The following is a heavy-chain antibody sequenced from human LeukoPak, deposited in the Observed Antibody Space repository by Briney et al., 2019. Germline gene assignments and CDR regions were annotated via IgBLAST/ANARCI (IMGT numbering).Heavy chain of an antibody. CDR3: ARGQYSGSCFDN. Sequence: SGTLSLTCTVSGGSISSYLWSWIRQPPGKGLEWIGYIYYSGSTNYSPSLKSRVTILVDTSKNQFSLKVSSVTAADTAVYYCARGQYSGSCFDNWGQGSLVTVSS. CDR2: IYYSGST. V-gene: IGHV4-59*01. J-gene: IGHJ4*02. D-gene: IGHD1-26*01. CDR1: GGSISSYL.